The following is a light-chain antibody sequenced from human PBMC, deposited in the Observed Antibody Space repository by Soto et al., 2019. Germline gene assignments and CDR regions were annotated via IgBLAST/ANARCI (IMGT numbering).Light chain of an antibody. CDR3: QQYSNYYWT. V-gene: IGKV1-5*03. CDR2: QVS. CDR1: QSVSSW. Sequence: DIQMTQSPSTLSASVGDRVTITCRATQSVSSWLAWYQHKPGTAPKLLIYQVSTLESGVPSRFSGSGSGTEFTHTIDSLQPDDFATYYCQQYSNYYWTFGQGTKVEIK. J-gene: IGKJ1*01.